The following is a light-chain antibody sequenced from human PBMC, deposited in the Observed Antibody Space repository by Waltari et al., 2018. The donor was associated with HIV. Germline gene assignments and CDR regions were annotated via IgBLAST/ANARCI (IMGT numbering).Light chain of an antibody. CDR3: QAWGTSNVV. CDR1: ELGSRF. J-gene: IGLJ2*01. CDR2: QVT. Sequence: SYELTQPPSVSVSPGETASITCSGDELGSRFVSWYQQKPGQSPLLVIYQVTKRPSGIPERFSGANSGNTGTLTISGTQTMDEADYYCQAWGTSNVVFGGGTKVTVL. V-gene: IGLV3-1*01.